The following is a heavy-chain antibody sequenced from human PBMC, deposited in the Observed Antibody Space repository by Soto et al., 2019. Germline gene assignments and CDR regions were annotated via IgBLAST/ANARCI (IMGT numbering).Heavy chain of an antibody. J-gene: IGHJ6*02. D-gene: IGHD2-2*01. CDR3: ARHVPTAGYYYCMDV. Sequence: QVQLVQSGAEVKKPGSSVKLSCKASGGTFSSYAISWVRQAPGQGLEWMGGIIPIFGTANYAQKFQGRVTITADESTSIAYMELSSLRSEDTAVYFCARHVPTAGYYYCMDVWGQGTTVTVSS. CDR2: IIPIFGTA. CDR1: GGTFSSYA. V-gene: IGHV1-69*12.